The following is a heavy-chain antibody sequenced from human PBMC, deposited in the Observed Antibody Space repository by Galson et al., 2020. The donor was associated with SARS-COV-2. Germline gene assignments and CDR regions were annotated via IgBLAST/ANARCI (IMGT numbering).Heavy chain of an antibody. J-gene: IGHJ4*02. Sequence: GESLKISCAASGFTFSSYAMSWVRQAPGKGLEWVSAISGSGGNTYYADSVKGRFTISRDNSKNTLYLQMNSLRAEDTAVYYCANFYGSGKLGGQGTLVTVSS. V-gene: IGHV3-23*01. D-gene: IGHD3-10*01. CDR3: ANFYGSGKL. CDR2: ISGSGGNT. CDR1: GFTFSSYA.